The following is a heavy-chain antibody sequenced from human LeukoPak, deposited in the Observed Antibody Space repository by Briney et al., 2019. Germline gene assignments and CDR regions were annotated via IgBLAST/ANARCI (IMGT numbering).Heavy chain of an antibody. Sequence: GGSLRLSCAASGFAFSPFAMHWVRRAPGKGPEWVAAVSDDGRDSNYADSVKGRFIISRDNSKKALYLQMSSLRPEDTAVYYCVRSYGHRPAYTTYYPDQFFDSWGQGTLVTVSS. J-gene: IGHJ4*02. CDR1: GFAFSPFA. V-gene: IGHV3-30*04. CDR3: VRSYGHRPAYTTYYPDQFFDS. CDR2: VSDDGRDS. D-gene: IGHD2/OR15-2a*01.